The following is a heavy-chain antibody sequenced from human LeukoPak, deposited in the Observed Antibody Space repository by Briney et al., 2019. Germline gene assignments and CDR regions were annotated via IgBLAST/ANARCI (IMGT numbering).Heavy chain of an antibody. CDR3: ARADGGYHS. J-gene: IGHJ4*02. D-gene: IGHD5-12*01. CDR2: INGGNGNT. V-gene: IGHV1-3*01. CDR1: GYIFTNYA. Sequence: ASVKVSCKASGYIFTNYALHWVRQAPGQRLEWMGWINGGNGNTEYSQNFQDRVTITRDTSASTVYVELSSLTSGDTAMYYCARADGGYHSWGQGTLVTVSS.